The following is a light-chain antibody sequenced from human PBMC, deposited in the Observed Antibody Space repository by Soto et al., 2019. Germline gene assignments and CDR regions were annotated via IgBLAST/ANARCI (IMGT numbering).Light chain of an antibody. CDR2: GAS. J-gene: IGKJ5*01. CDR1: QSVSSN. CDR3: QQYNNWPIT. Sequence: EIVMTQSPATLSVSPGERATLSCRASQSVSSNLAWYQQKPGQAPRLLIYGASTRATGIPARFSGSGSGTEFTLTINSLQPEDFAVYYCQQYNNWPITFGQGTRLEIK. V-gene: IGKV3-15*01.